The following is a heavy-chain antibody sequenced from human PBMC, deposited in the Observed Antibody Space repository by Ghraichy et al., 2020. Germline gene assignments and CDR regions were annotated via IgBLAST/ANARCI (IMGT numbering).Heavy chain of an antibody. J-gene: IGHJ5*02. Sequence: GGSLRLSCAASGFKFRNFAMGWVRQAPGRGLEWVSTISGSGGSTNYGESVKGRFSISRDNLKNTLHLQMNSLRDEDTAVYYCARRALEWVVYDWFDPWGQGTQVTVSS. CDR3: ARRALEWVVYDWFDP. CDR1: GFKFRNFA. D-gene: IGHD3-3*01. CDR2: ISGSGGST. V-gene: IGHV3-23*01.